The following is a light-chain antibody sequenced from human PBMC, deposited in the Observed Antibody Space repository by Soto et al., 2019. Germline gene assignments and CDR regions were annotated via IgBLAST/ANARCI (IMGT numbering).Light chain of an antibody. J-gene: IGLJ3*02. Sequence: QSVLTQSPSASASLGASVKLTCTLSSGHSNYAIAWHQQQPEKGPRYLMKLNSDGSHTKGDGIPDRFSGSSSGAERHLTISSLQSEDEAAYYCQTWGTGIWVFGGGTKVTVL. CDR3: QTWGTGIWV. V-gene: IGLV4-69*01. CDR1: SGHSNYA. CDR2: LNSDGSH.